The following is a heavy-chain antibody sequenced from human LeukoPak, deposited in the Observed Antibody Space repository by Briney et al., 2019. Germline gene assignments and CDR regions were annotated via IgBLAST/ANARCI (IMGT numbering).Heavy chain of an antibody. CDR1: GFTFSSYG. CDR2: IRYDGSNK. Sequence: GGSLRLSCAASGFTFSSYGMHWVRQAPGKGLEWVAFIRYDGSNKYYADSVKGRFTISRDNSKNTLYLQMNSLRAEDTAVYYCAKECGDIVVVPAAIRSIDYWGQGTLVTVSS. CDR3: AKECGDIVVVPAAIRSIDY. D-gene: IGHD2-2*01. V-gene: IGHV3-30*02. J-gene: IGHJ4*02.